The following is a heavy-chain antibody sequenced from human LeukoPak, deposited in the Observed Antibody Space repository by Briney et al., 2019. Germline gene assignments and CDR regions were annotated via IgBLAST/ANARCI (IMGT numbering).Heavy chain of an antibody. J-gene: IGHJ4*02. CDR2: IKQDGSER. CDR1: GFTFSSFW. CDR3: ARVRRYYGSGTSFDY. D-gene: IGHD3-10*01. V-gene: IGHV3-7*05. Sequence: GALRLSCAASGFTFSSFWMTWVRQAPGKGLEWVATIKQDGSERSYVDSVEGRFTISRDNAKNSLYLQMNSLRPEDTAVYYCARVRRYYGSGTSFDYWGQGTLVTVSS.